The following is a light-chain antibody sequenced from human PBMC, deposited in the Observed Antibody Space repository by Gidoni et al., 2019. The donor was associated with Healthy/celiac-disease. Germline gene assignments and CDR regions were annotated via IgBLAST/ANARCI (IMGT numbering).Light chain of an antibody. CDR1: KLGDKY. J-gene: IGLJ2*01. CDR2: QDT. CDR3: QAWDTSTVV. Sequence: SYAVTQPPSVSVSPGQTASITCSGDKLGDKYACWYQQKPGQSPVLVIYQDTKRPSGIPERFSGSNSGNTATLTISGTQAMDEADYYCQAWDTSTVVFGGGTKLTVL. V-gene: IGLV3-1*01.